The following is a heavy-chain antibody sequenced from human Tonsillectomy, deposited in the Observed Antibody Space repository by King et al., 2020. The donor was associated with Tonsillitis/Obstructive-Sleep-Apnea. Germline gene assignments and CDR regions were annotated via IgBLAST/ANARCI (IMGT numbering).Heavy chain of an antibody. D-gene: IGHD5-18*01. CDR1: GFTFTNYA. CDR3: AKASGAAMGMVDY. CDR2: ISGSGGGT. J-gene: IGHJ4*02. Sequence: VQLVESGGGLVQPGGALRLSCAASGFTFTNYAMTWVRQAPGKGLEWVSAISGSGGGTYYAESVKGRFTISRENSKNTLWLQMNSLRAEDTAVYYCAKASGAAMGMVDYWGQGTLVTVSS. V-gene: IGHV3-23*04.